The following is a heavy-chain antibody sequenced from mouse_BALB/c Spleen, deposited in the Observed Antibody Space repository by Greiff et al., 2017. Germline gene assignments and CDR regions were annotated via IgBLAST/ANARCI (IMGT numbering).Heavy chain of an antibody. CDR1: GFTFSSYA. CDR2: ISSGGST. J-gene: IGHJ4*01. CDR3: ARARSTTATMDY. V-gene: IGHV5-6-5*01. D-gene: IGHD1-2*01. Sequence: EVMLVESGGGLVKPGGSLKLSCAASGFTFSSYAMSWVRQTPEKRLEWVASISSGGSTYYPDSVKGRFTISRDNARNILYLQMSSLRSEDTAMYYCARARSTTATMDYWGQGTSVTVSS.